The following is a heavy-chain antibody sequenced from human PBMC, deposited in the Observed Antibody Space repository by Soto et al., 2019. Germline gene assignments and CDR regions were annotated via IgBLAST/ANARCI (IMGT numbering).Heavy chain of an antibody. V-gene: IGHV2-5*02. J-gene: IGHJ3*02. CDR3: AHRPPTTVTTWDDDFDI. CDR1: GFSLSTSGVG. Sequence: QITLKESGPTLVKPTQTLTLTCTFSGFSLSTSGVGVGWISQPPGKALEWLELIYWDDDKRYSPSLKSRLTITKDNSKNHVVLTMTSMDAADTATYYCAHRPPTTVTTWDDDFDIWGQGTIVTGSS. D-gene: IGHD4-17*01. CDR2: IYWDDDK.